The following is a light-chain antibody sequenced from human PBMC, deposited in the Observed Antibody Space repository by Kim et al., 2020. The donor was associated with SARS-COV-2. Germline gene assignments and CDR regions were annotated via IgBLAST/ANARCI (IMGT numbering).Light chain of an antibody. Sequence: LSQGESATLSCRASQSVSSYLAWYQQNPGHAPRLLSPEASDRATGIPARFSGSGSGTDFTLTISSLGPEDIAVYYCQQRTNWPITFGQGTRLEIK. CDR3: QQRTNWPIT. J-gene: IGKJ5*01. CDR1: QSVSSY. V-gene: IGKV3-11*01. CDR2: EAS.